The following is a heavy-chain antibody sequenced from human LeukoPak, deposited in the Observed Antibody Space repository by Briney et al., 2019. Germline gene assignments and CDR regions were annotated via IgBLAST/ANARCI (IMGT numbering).Heavy chain of an antibody. V-gene: IGHV3-23*01. J-gene: IGHJ4*02. D-gene: IGHD4-17*01. CDR3: AKDNGDYLDY. CDR1: GFTFSSYA. Sequence: GGPLRLSCAASGFTFSSYAMSWVRQAPGKGLEWVSAISGSGGSTYYADSVKGRFTISRDNSKNTLYLQTNSLRAEDTAVYYCAKDNGDYLDYWGQGTLVTVSS. CDR2: ISGSGGST.